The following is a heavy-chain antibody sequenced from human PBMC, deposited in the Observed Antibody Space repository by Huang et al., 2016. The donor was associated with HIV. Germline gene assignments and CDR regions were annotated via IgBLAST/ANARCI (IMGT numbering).Heavy chain of an antibody. V-gene: IGHV4-34*01. CDR2: INHIVKT. J-gene: IGHJ4*02. CDR3: ARGKAADSAWYGVYYFDY. Sequence: QVQLRQWGAGLVKPSETLSLTCAVYGGSFSGYYWTWIRQSPGKGLEWIGEINHIVKTNYPPSRKSRVTISKDTAKNHFSLQLTSVSAADTGVYFCARGKAADSAWYGVYYFDYWGEGALVTVTS. D-gene: IGHD6-19*01. CDR1: GGSFSGYY.